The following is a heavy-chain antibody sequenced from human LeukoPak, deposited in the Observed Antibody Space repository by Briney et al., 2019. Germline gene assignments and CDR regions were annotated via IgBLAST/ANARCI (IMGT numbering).Heavy chain of an antibody. J-gene: IGHJ5*02. Sequence: SETLSLTCAVSGYSISSGYYWGWLRQPPGKGLEWIGSIYYSGSTYYNPSLKTRATISPDTPKNQYSLRLTSVTAPDTAVYYCARRGIWDLQIGNWFDPGGQGILVTVSS. CDR2: IYYSGST. CDR3: ARRGIWDLQIGNWFDP. D-gene: IGHD3-16*01. V-gene: IGHV4-38-2*01. CDR1: GYSISSGYY.